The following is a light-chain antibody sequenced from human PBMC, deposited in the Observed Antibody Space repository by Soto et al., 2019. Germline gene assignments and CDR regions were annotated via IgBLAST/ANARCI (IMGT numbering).Light chain of an antibody. V-gene: IGLV2-8*01. CDR1: SSDIGGYNA. J-gene: IGLJ3*02. CDR2: EVT. Sequence: QSALTQPPSLSGSPGQSVTISCTGTSSDIGGYNAVSWYQQHPGKAPKLIIYEVTKRPSGVPARCSGSKSGNTASLTVSGLQAGDEADYYCSSHAGSINVVFGGGTKLTVL. CDR3: SSHAGSINVV.